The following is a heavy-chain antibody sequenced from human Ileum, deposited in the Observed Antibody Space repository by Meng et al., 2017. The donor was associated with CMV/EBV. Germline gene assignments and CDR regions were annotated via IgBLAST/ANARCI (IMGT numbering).Heavy chain of an antibody. Sequence: AQLQESGLGLVKPSETLSLPCTVSGASLNDYYWSCIRQPAGKGLEWIGRIFATGTTNYNHSLKSRVTMSVDTSKNQFSLKLTSVTAADTAVYFCARDRFDPWGQGALVTVSS. J-gene: IGHJ5*02. CDR1: GASLNDYY. V-gene: IGHV4-4*07. CDR3: ARDRFDP. CDR2: IFATGTT.